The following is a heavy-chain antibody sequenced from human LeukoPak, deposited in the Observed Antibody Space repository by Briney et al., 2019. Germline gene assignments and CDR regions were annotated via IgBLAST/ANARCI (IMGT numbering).Heavy chain of an antibody. CDR2: LSSSSSYI. Sequence: GGSLRLSCAASGFTFSSYSMNWVRQAPGKGLEWVSSLSSSSSYIYYADSVKGRFTISRDNAKNSLYLQMNSLRAEDTAVYYCARGIAASAFDIWGQGTMVTVSS. J-gene: IGHJ3*02. D-gene: IGHD6-13*01. V-gene: IGHV3-21*01. CDR3: ARGIAASAFDI. CDR1: GFTFSSYS.